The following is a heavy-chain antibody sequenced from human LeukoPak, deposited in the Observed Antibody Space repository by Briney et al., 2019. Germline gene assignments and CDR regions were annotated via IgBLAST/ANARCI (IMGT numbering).Heavy chain of an antibody. Sequence: SGTLSLTCTVSGGSISSYYWSWIRQPPGKGLEWIGYIYYSGSTNYNPSLKSRVTISVDTSKNQFSLKLSSVTAADTAVYYCARVTYYYGSGSYRPDAFDIWGQGTMVTVSS. CDR3: ARVTYYYGSGSYRPDAFDI. CDR2: IYYSGST. J-gene: IGHJ3*02. D-gene: IGHD3-10*01. V-gene: IGHV4-59*01. CDR1: GGSISSYY.